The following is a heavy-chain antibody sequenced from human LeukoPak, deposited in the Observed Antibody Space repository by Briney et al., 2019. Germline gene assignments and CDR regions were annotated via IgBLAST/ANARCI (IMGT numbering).Heavy chain of an antibody. D-gene: IGHD6-13*01. Sequence: GESLKISCKGSDYSFTNYWIGWVRQMPGKGLEWMGVIYPDDSDTRYSPSFRGHVTISADKSISTAYLQWSSLKASDTAMYYCASPGYSSSWYGGYWGQGTLVTVSS. J-gene: IGHJ4*02. CDR3: ASPGYSSSWYGGY. CDR2: IYPDDSDT. CDR1: DYSFTNYW. V-gene: IGHV5-51*01.